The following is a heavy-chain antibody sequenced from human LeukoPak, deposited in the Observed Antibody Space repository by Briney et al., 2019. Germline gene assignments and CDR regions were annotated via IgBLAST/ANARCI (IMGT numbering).Heavy chain of an antibody. CDR1: GDSIISGGYH. J-gene: IGHJ4*02. CDR2: IYNSGSP. V-gene: IGHV4-31*03. D-gene: IGHD1-1*01. CDR3: ARDRTGNGHFDY. Sequence: SETLSLTCTVSGDSIISGGYHWSWIRQHPGKGLEWIGHIYNSGSPFYNTSLKSRVTISVDTSKNQFSLKLSSVTAADTAVYFCARDRTGNGHFDYWGQGTLVTVSS.